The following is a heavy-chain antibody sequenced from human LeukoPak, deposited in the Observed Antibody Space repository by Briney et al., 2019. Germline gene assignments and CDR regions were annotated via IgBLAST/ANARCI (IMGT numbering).Heavy chain of an antibody. CDR3: ARGLSYGSGSYLSQNYYYYYMDV. CDR1: GYTFTSYY. CDR2: INPSGGST. Sequence: ASVKVSCKASGYTFTSYYMHWVRQAPGQGLEWMGIINPSGGSTSYAQKFQGRVTMTRDTSTSTVYMELRSLRSDDTAVYYCARGLSYGSGSYLSQNYYYYYMDVWGKGTTVTISS. D-gene: IGHD3-10*01. J-gene: IGHJ6*03. V-gene: IGHV1-46*01.